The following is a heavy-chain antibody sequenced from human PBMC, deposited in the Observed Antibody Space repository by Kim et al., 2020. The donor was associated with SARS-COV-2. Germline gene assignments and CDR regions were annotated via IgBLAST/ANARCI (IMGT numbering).Heavy chain of an antibody. CDR1: GFTFSSYW. V-gene: IGHV3-74*01. CDR2: IDTDGSHT. CDR3: VRGSSDWVGMDV. J-gene: IGHJ6*02. Sequence: GGSLRLSCAVSGFTFSSYWMHWVRQAPGEGLVWVSRIDTDGSHTNHADSVKGRLTISRDNAKNTLYLQMNSLRVEDTAVYYCVRGSSDWVGMDVWGQGTT. D-gene: IGHD6-19*01.